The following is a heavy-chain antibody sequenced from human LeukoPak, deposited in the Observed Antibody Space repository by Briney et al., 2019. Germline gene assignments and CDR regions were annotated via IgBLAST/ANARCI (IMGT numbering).Heavy chain of an antibody. CDR3: ARDATGYYFDY. Sequence: ASEPLSLTCTVSGGPISSYYWSWIRQPPGKGLEWIGYIYYSGSTNYNPSLKSRVTISVDTSKNQFSLKLSSVTAVDTAVYYCARDATGYYFDYWGQGTLVTVSS. V-gene: IGHV4-59*01. D-gene: IGHD3-9*01. CDR1: GGPISSYY. CDR2: IYYSGST. J-gene: IGHJ4*02.